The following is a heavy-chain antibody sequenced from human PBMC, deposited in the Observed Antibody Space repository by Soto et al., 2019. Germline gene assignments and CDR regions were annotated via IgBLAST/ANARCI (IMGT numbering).Heavy chain of an antibody. CDR2: IIPIFGTA. D-gene: IGHD3-10*01. J-gene: IGHJ5*02. CDR3: ARGPYGSGSYYHWFDP. V-gene: IGHV1-69*13. CDR1: GGTISSYA. Sequence: ASVKPSCKDSGGTISSYAISCVRQAPKQGLEWMGGIIPIFGTANYAQKFQGRVTITADESTSTAYMELSSLRSEDTAVYYCARGPYGSGSYYHWFDPWGQGTLVTV.